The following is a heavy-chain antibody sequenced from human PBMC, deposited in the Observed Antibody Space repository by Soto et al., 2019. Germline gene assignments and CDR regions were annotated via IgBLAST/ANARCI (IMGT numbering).Heavy chain of an antibody. CDR1: GAYISDNY. Sequence: SETLSLTCSASGAYISDNYWTWIRQPAGKGLEWIGRIYTNGSTNSNPSLKSRVTMSVDTSSNQFSLKLTSVTAADTAVYYCAREMNDHKDHHWGFDSWGQGTRVTVSS. J-gene: IGHJ4*02. CDR3: AREMNDHKDHHWGFDS. CDR2: IYTNGST. D-gene: IGHD7-27*01. V-gene: IGHV4-4*07.